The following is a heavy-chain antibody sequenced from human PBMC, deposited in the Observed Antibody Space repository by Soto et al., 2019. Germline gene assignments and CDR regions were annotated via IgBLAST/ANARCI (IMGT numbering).Heavy chain of an antibody. V-gene: IGHV1-8*01. CDR2: MNPNSGNT. CDR3: ARGQLSYDYVWGSYRNYYYYYGMDV. CDR1: GYTFTSYD. J-gene: IGHJ6*02. Sequence: GASVKVSCKASGYTFTSYDINWVRQATGQGLEWMGWMNPNSGNTGYAQKFQGRVTMTRNTSISTAYMELSSLRSEDTAVYYCARGQLSYDYVWGSYRNYYYYYGMDVWGQGTTVTVSS. D-gene: IGHD3-16*02.